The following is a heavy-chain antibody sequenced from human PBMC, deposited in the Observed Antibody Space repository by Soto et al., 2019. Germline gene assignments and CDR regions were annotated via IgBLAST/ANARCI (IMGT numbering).Heavy chain of an antibody. J-gene: IGHJ6*02. CDR1: GFTFTNAW. CDR3: VDYWHGMDV. D-gene: IGHD2-8*02. CDR2: IASEAGGGAA. Sequence: EPQLVDSGGGLVKPGGSLRLSCVASGFTFTNAWINWVRQAPGKGLEWVGRIASEAGGGAAEYAAPIKDRFVLSRDASINTVLLQMNSLKTDDTAVYYCVDYWHGMDVWGHGTTVTVSS. V-gene: IGHV3-15*07.